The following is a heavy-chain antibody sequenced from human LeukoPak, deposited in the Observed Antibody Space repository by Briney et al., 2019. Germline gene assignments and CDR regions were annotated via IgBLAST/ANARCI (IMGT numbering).Heavy chain of an antibody. CDR1: GGTFSSYA. D-gene: IGHD2-15*01. V-gene: IGHV1-69*01. J-gene: IGHJ5*02. CDR2: IIPIFGTA. Sequence: GSSVKVSCKASGGTFSSYAISWVRQAPGQGLEWMGGIIPIFGTANYAQKFRGRVTITADESTSTAYMELSSLRSEDTAVYYCARGRAPRRVAATGWFDPWGQGTLVTVSS. CDR3: ARGRAPRRVAATGWFDP.